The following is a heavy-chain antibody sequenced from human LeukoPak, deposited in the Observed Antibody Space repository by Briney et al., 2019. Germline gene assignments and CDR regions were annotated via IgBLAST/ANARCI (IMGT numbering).Heavy chain of an antibody. D-gene: IGHD3-10*01. J-gene: IGHJ6*03. CDR1: GGTFSSYA. CDR2: IIPIFGTA. V-gene: IGHV1-69*06. CDR3: AVSTRLRAVYGSGSYYYYYMDV. Sequence: GASVKVSCKASGGTFSSYAISWVRQAPGQGLEWMGGIIPIFGTANYAQKFQGRVTITADKSTSTAYMELSSLRSEDTAVYYCAVSTRLRAVYGSGSYYYYYMDVWGKGTTVTVSS.